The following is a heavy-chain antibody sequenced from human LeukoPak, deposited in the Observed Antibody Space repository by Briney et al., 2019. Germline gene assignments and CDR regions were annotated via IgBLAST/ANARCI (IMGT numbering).Heavy chain of an antibody. V-gene: IGHV4-39*01. D-gene: IGHD3-10*01. CDR1: GGSISSSSYY. J-gene: IGHJ2*01. CDR3: ARQPSLYGSGSYFRFDL. CDR2: IYYSGSS. Sequence: SETLSLTCTVSGGSISSSSYYWGWIRQPPGKGLEWIGSIYYSGSSYYNPSLKSRVTMSVDTSENKFSLRLSSVTAADTAVYYCARQPSLYGSGSYFRFDLWGRGTLVTVSS.